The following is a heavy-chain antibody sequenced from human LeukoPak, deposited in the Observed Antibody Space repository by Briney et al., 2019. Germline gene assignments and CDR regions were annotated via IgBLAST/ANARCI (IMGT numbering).Heavy chain of an antibody. CDR3: ARLHSGSYYGDAFDI. Sequence: GGSLRLSCVGSGFTFSNYRLSWVRQTPGKGLEWVANIKQDASEKYYVDSVKGRFTISRDNAKNSLYLQMNTLRAEDTAVYDCARLHSGSYYGDAFDIWGQGTMVTVSS. D-gene: IGHD1-26*01. J-gene: IGHJ3*02. CDR2: IKQDASEK. V-gene: IGHV3-7*01. CDR1: GFTFSNYR.